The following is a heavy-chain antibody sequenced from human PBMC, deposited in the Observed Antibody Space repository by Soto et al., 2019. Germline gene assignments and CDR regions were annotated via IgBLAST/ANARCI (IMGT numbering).Heavy chain of an antibody. CDR3: ARGSRDRFDY. J-gene: IGHJ4*02. Sequence: PSETLSLTCTVSGGSISSYYWSWIRQPPGKGLEWIGYIYYSGSTNYNPSLKSRVTISVDTSKNQFSLKLSSVTAADTAVYYCARGSRDRFDYWGQGTLVTV. CDR2: IYYSGST. V-gene: IGHV4-59*01. CDR1: GGSISSYY.